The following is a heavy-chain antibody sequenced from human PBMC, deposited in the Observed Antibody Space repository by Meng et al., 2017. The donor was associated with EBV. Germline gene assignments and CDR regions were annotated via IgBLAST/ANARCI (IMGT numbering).Heavy chain of an antibody. D-gene: IGHD3-10*01. CDR2: FLPRLGAP. CDR3: ASESGRGYTPDY. CDR1: GGPFRYYA. V-gene: IGHV1-69*01. Sequence: QVRLVQAAAEVKKPGSSVKVSCNTSGGPFRYYAISWVRQAPGQGLEWLGGFLPRLGAPNYAQKFHGRVKITADESTSTHYMDLSSLRSEDTAIYYCASESGRGYTPDYWGQGTLVTVSS. J-gene: IGHJ4*02.